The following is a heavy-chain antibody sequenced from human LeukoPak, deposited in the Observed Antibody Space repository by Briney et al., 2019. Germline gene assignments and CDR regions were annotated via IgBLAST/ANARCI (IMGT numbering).Heavy chain of an antibody. CDR2: ITLTGSRT. D-gene: IGHD1-1*01. CDR3: AKGKAEAYPYNFDN. Sequence: GGSLRLSCAASGFSFSSYAMSWVRQAPGKGLEWVATITLTGSRTYFPDSVKGRFTLSRDNSKSMLYLQMNSLRAEDTALYYCAKGKAEAYPYNFDNWGQGILVTVSS. CDR1: GFSFSSYA. J-gene: IGHJ4*02. V-gene: IGHV3-23*01.